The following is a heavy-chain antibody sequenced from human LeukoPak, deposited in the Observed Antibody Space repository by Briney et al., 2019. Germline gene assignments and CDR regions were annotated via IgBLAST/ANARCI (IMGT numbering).Heavy chain of an antibody. J-gene: IGHJ6*02. V-gene: IGHV3-30*18. CDR2: ISYDGSNK. Sequence: GGSLRLSCAASRFTFSRYGMHWVRQAPGKGLEWVAAISYDGSNKYYGDSVKGRFTIPRDNSKNTLYLQMNSLRAEDTALYYCAKELKWGEYYGMDVWGQGTTVTVSS. CDR1: RFTFSRYG. D-gene: IGHD3-16*01. CDR3: AKELKWGEYYGMDV.